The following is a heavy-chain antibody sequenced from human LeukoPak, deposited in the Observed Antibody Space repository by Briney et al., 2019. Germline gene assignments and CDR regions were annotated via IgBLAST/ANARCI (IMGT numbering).Heavy chain of an antibody. V-gene: IGHV4-30-4*01. CDR1: GDSVSGNHY. CDR3: ASGDGATPYAFDT. D-gene: IGHD3-10*01. J-gene: IGHJ3*02. CDR2: IYYSGT. Sequence: SETLSLTCTVSGDSVSGNHYWTWIRQPPGKGLEWVGYIYYSGTFYNPSLKSRVTISVDAPRNHFSLKLSSVTAADTAVYYCASGDGATPYAFDTSGRGTMVTVSS.